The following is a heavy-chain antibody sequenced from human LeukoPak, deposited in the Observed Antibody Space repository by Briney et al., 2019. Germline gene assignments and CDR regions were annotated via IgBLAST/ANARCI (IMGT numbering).Heavy chain of an antibody. CDR2: ISADNGNT. CDR1: AYTFTSYG. Sequence: APVKLSCTASAYTFTSYGISWVRQAPGQGLAWMGWISADNGNTNYAQKLQGRVTMTTDTSTSTAYMELRSLRSDDTAVYYCARGHSSGIWDWGQGTLVTVSS. J-gene: IGHJ4*02. CDR3: ARGHSSGIWD. D-gene: IGHD6-25*01. V-gene: IGHV1-18*01.